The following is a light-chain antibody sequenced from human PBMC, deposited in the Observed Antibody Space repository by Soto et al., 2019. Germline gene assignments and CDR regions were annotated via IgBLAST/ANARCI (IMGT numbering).Light chain of an antibody. CDR3: QQYGSSPYT. J-gene: IGKJ2*01. CDR1: QSVNSNY. Sequence: EIVLTQSPATLSLSPGERATLSCRASQSVNSNYVAWYQQKPGQAPRLLIYGSSSRATGIPDRFSGSGSGTDFTLTISRLEPEDFAVYYCQQYGSSPYTFGQGTKLQIK. CDR2: GSS. V-gene: IGKV3-20*01.